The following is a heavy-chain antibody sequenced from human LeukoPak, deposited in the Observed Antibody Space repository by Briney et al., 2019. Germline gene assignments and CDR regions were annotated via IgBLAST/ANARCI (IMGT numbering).Heavy chain of an antibody. Sequence: ASVKVSCKASGYTFTSYDINWVRQATGQGLEWMGWMNPNSGNTGYEQKFQGRVTMTRNTSISTAYMELSSLRSEDTAVYYCARAHDHSTFEWELLGVVDYWGQGTLVTVSS. CDR2: MNPNSGNT. CDR3: ARAHDHSTFEWELLGVVDY. J-gene: IGHJ4*02. D-gene: IGHD1-26*01. CDR1: GYTFTSYD. V-gene: IGHV1-8*01.